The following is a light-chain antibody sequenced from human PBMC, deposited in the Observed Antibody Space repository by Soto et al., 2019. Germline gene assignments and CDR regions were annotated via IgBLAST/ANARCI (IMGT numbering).Light chain of an antibody. V-gene: IGLV2-14*01. CDR3: SSFISTSTLPYV. Sequence: QSVLTQPASVSGSPGQSITISCTGTSSDVGGYNYVSWYQQHPGKAPKLMICEVTNRPSGISNRFSGSKSGNTASLTITGLQAEDEADYYCSSFISTSTLPYVFGTGTKVTVL. CDR2: EVT. J-gene: IGLJ1*01. CDR1: SSDVGGYNY.